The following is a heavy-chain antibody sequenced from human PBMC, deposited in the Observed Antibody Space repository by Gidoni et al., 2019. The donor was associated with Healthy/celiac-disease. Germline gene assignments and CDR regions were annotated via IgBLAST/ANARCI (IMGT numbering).Heavy chain of an antibody. CDR3: ARRRRGHYYYIDV. Sequence: QLQLQVSGPGLVKPSETLSLTCTVSGGSISSSCYYWGWIRQPPGKGLEWIGSIYYSGSNYPNPSLKSRVTISVDTSKNQFSLKLSSVTAADTDVYYCARRRRGHYYYIDVWGKGTTVTVSS. V-gene: IGHV4-39*01. J-gene: IGHJ6*03. CDR2: IYYSGSN. CDR1: GGSISSSCYY. D-gene: IGHD3-16*01.